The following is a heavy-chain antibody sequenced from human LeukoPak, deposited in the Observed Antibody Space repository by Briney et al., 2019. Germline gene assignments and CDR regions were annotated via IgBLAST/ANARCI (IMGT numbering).Heavy chain of an antibody. CDR2: IYYSGST. V-gene: IGHV4-39*07. CDR1: GGSISSSSYY. CDR3: ARAGYSHHHHP. D-gene: IGHD5-12*01. J-gene: IGHJ5*02. Sequence: ASETLSLTCTVSGGSISSSSYYWGWIRQPPGKGLEWIGSIYYSGSTYYNPSLKSRVTISVDTSKNQFSLKLTSVTAADTAVYYCARAGYSHHHHPWGQGTLVTVSS.